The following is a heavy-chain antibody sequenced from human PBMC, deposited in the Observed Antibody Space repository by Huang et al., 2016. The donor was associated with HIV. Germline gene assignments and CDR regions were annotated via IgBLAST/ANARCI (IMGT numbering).Heavy chain of an antibody. CDR3: ARGGGIQLWLLGYYYMDV. J-gene: IGHJ6*03. D-gene: IGHD5-18*01. CDR1: GYTFSSFG. Sequence: QVQLVQSGAEVKKPGASVKVSCKASGYTFSSFGISWVRQAPGKGLEWVGWISVYNGNTKFAQKVQGRLTMTTDTSTSTAYMELRSLRSDDTAVYYCARGGGIQLWLLGYYYMDVWGNGTTVTVSS. V-gene: IGHV1-18*01. CDR2: ISVYNGNT.